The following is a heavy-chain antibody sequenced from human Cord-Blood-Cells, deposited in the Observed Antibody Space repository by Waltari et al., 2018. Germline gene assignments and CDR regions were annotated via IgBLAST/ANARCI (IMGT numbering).Heavy chain of an antibody. Sequence: QVQLVQSGAEVKKPGSSVKVSCKASGGTFSSYAISWVRQAPGQGLEWMGGIIPIFGTANYAQKFQGRVTITADESTSTAYMELSSLRSEDTAVYYCAEDSYCSSTSCYAAFDIWGQGTMVTVSS. CDR2: IIPIFGTA. CDR3: AEDSYCSSTSCYAAFDI. J-gene: IGHJ3*02. D-gene: IGHD2-2*01. V-gene: IGHV1-69*01. CDR1: GGTFSSYA.